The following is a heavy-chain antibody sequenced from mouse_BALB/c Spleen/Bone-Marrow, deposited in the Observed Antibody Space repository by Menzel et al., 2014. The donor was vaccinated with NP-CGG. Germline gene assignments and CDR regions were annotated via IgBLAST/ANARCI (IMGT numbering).Heavy chain of an antibody. Sequence: VHLVESGAELVKPGASVKLSCKASGYTFTSYYMYWVKQRPGQGLEWIGEINPSDGGTNYNEKFKGKATLTADTSSSTAYMQLSSLTSEDSAVYFCARWGFDYWGQGTTLTVSS. J-gene: IGHJ2*01. CDR2: INPSDGGT. CDR3: ARWGFDY. CDR1: GYTFTSYY. V-gene: IGHV1-53*01.